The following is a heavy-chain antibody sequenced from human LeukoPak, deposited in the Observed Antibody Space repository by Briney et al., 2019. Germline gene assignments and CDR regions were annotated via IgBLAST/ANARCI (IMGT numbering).Heavy chain of an antibody. Sequence: KSSETLSLTCTVSGYSISSGYYWGWIRQPPGKGLEWIGSIYHSGSTYYNPSLKSRVTIPVDTSKNQFSLKLSSVTAADTAVYYCAASTINKSVPHIVVVTATHHFDYWGQGTLVTVSS. CDR2: IYHSGST. D-gene: IGHD2-21*02. CDR3: AASTINKSVPHIVVVTATHHFDY. CDR1: GYSISSGYY. J-gene: IGHJ4*02. V-gene: IGHV4-38-2*02.